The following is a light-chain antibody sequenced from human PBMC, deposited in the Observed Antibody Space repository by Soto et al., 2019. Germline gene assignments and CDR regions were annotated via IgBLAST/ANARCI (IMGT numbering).Light chain of an antibody. J-gene: IGKJ3*01. Sequence: DIVMTQSPLSLPVTPGEPASISCRSSQSLLHSNGYNYLDWYLPKPGQSPQLLIYLGSNRASGGHDRLSGRGSGTDFTLKISRVEAEHVANYYCMQGQQNLFTFGSGTKVDIK. CDR1: QSLLHSNGYNY. CDR2: LGS. CDR3: MQGQQNLFT. V-gene: IGKV2-28*01.